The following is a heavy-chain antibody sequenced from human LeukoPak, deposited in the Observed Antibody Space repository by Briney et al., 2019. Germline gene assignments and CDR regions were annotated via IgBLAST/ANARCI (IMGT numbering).Heavy chain of an antibody. V-gene: IGHV4-39*07. CDR3: ARAQRPRSIYYYDSSGTTFDY. J-gene: IGHJ4*02. CDR2: IYYSGST. CDR1: GGSISSSSYY. D-gene: IGHD3-22*01. Sequence: PSETLSLTCTVSGGSISSSSYYWGWIRQPPGKGLEWIGSIYYSGSTYYNPSLKSRVTISVDTSKNQFSLKLSSVTAADTAVYYCARAQRPRSIYYYDSSGTTFDYWGRGTLVTVSS.